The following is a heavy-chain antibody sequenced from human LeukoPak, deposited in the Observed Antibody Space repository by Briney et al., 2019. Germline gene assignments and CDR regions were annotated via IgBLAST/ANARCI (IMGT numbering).Heavy chain of an antibody. D-gene: IGHD5-12*01. V-gene: IGHV4-39*01. CDR2: VYYSGST. Sequence: SETLSLTCTASGVSIRGSTYYWGWIRQPPGKGLDWIGNVYYSGSTYYNPSLKSRVTISVDTSKNQISLKLNSVTAADTAVYYCARQAISGYDPPPFDSWGQGTLVTVSS. J-gene: IGHJ4*02. CDR3: ARQAISGYDPPPFDS. CDR1: GVSIRGSTYY.